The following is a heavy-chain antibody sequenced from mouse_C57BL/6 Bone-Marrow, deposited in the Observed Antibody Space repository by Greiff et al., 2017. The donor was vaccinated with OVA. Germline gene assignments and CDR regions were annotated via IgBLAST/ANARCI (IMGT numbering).Heavy chain of an antibody. CDR3: ARERAVVGAMDY. CDR2: IYPRSGNT. CDR1: GYTFTSYG. D-gene: IGHD1-1*01. J-gene: IGHJ4*01. V-gene: IGHV1-81*01. Sequence: VQLKESGAELARPGASVKLSCKASGYTFTSYGISWVKQRTGQGLEWIGEIYPRSGNTYYNEKFKGKATLTADKSSSTAYMELRSLTSEDSAVYFCARERAVVGAMDYWGQGTSVTVSS.